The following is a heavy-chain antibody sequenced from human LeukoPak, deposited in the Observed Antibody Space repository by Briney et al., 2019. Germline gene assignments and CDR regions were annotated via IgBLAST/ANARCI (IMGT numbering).Heavy chain of an antibody. CDR1: GASVSDYY. CDR3: ARVRLSSGYSN. CDR2: VYNSGIT. J-gene: IGHJ4*02. D-gene: IGHD3-22*01. V-gene: IGHV4-59*02. Sequence: SETLSLTCSVPGASVSDYYCNWIRQPPGKGLEWIGYVYNSGITNYNPSLRSRVSISVDTSKNQFSLKLNSVTAADTAVYYCARVRLSSGYSNWGQGTLVTVSS.